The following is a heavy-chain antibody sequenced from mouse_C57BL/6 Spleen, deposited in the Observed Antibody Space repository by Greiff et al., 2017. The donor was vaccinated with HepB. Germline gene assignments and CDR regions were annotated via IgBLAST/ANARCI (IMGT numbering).Heavy chain of an antibody. Sequence: VQLQQPGAELVKPGASVKLSCKASGYTFTSYWMHWVKQRPGQGLEWIGMIHPNSGSTNYNEKFKSKATLTVDKSSSTAYMQLSSLTSEDSAVYYCARREDSSGPAHYFDYWGQGTTLTVSS. CDR1: GYTFTSYW. D-gene: IGHD3-2*02. V-gene: IGHV1-64*01. CDR3: ARREDSSGPAHYFDY. CDR2: IHPNSGST. J-gene: IGHJ2*01.